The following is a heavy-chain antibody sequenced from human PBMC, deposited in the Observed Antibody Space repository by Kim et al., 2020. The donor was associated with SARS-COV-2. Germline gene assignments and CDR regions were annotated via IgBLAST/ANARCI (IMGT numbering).Heavy chain of an antibody. CDR3: ARDDEWELLRY. D-gene: IGHD1-26*01. V-gene: IGHV1-3*01. CDR1: GYTFTSYA. Sequence: ASVKVSCKASGYTFTSYAMHWVRQAPGQRLEWMGWINAGNGNTKYSHKFQGRVTITRDTSASTAYMELSSLRSEDTAVYYCARDDEWELLRYWGQGTLVTVSS. CDR2: INAGNGNT. J-gene: IGHJ4*02.